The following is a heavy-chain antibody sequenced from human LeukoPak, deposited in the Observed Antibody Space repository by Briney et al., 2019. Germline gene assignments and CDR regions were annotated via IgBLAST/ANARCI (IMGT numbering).Heavy chain of an antibody. Sequence: GGSLRLSCVASGFTVSSTYMSWVRQAPGKGLEWVSLIYTGGNTYYADSVKGRFTLSRDNSKNTVYLQMNSLRVEDTAMYYCATISDLLYYFDSWGQGTLVTVSS. J-gene: IGHJ4*02. V-gene: IGHV3-66*01. CDR3: ATISDLLYYFDS. CDR2: IYTGGNT. CDR1: GFTVSSTY.